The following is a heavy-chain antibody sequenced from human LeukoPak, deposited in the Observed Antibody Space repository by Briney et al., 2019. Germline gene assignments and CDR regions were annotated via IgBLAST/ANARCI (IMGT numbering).Heavy chain of an antibody. D-gene: IGHD5-18*01. CDR2: IYFSGST. V-gene: IGHV4-59*01. CDR1: GVSISSYY. CDR3: PGARGYSYGYFH. Sequence: SETLSHTCTVSGVSISSYYWNWIRPPPGKGLEWIGYIYFSGSTNYNPSLKSRVTISVDTSKNQFSLKLSSVTAADTAVYYCPGARGYSYGYFHWGQGTLVTVSS. J-gene: IGHJ4*02.